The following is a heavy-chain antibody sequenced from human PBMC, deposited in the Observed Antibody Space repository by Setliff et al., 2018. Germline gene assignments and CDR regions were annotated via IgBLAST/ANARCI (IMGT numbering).Heavy chain of an antibody. CDR3: ARGPPDFVVVPAAAKFDY. Sequence: ASVKVSCKASGYTFTSYGVSWVRQAPGQGLEWMGWISAYAREFQGRVTMTIDTPTSTAYMELRSLRSDDTAVYYCARGPPDFVVVPAAAKFDYWGPGTLVTVSS. V-gene: IGHV1-18*01. D-gene: IGHD2-2*01. CDR1: GYTFTSYG. J-gene: IGHJ4*02. CDR2: ISA.